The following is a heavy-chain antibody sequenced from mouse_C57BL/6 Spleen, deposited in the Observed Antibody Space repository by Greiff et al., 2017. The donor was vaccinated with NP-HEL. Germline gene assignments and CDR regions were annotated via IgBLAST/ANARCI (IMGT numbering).Heavy chain of an antibody. V-gene: IGHV1-72*01. CDR2: IDPNSGGT. Sequence: VQLQQPGAELVKPGASVKLSCKASGYTFTSYWMHWVKQRPGRGLEWIGRIDPNSGGTKYTEKLKSKATLTVDKPSSTAYMQLSSLTSEDSAVYDCARSSDYDYDDFAYWGQGTLVTVSA. CDR3: ARSSDYDYDDFAY. D-gene: IGHD2-4*01. CDR1: GYTFTSYW. J-gene: IGHJ3*01.